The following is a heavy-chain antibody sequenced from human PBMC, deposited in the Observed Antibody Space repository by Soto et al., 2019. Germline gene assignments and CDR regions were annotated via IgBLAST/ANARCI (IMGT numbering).Heavy chain of an antibody. J-gene: IGHJ4*02. CDR1: GLNFNEFY. CDR2: IKSVGIYT. CDR3: ARRGGY. V-gene: IGHV3-11*06. Sequence: QVQLVESGGGLSKPGGSRGLSWAPPGLNFNEFYMTWYRQAPGKELEWVAYIKSVGIYTKHADSVKGRFSISRDNTKKSLYLQMNRLRVEDTGVYYCARRGGYWGQGTLVTVSS. D-gene: IGHD2-15*01.